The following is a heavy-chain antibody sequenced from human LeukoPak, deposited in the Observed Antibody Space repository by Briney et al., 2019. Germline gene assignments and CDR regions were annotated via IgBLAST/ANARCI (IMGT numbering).Heavy chain of an antibody. Sequence: ASVKVSCKASGYTFTSYDINWVRQATGQGLEWMGWMNPSSGNTGYAQKFQGRVTMTRNTSISTAYMELSSLRSGDTAVYYCARGVLLAVAGRAGWFDPWGQGTLVTVSS. D-gene: IGHD6-19*01. V-gene: IGHV1-8*01. CDR3: ARGVLLAVAGRAGWFDP. CDR2: MNPSSGNT. CDR1: GYTFTSYD. J-gene: IGHJ5*02.